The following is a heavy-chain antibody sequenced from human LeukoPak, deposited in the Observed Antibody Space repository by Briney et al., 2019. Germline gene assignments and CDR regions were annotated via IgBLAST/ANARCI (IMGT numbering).Heavy chain of an antibody. J-gene: IGHJ6*02. CDR3: ATGYCSSTSCYGMDV. CDR1: GYTFTSYY. Sequence: ASVKVSCKASGYTFTSYYMHWVRQAPGQGLEWMGIINPSGGSTSYAQKFQGRVTITADKSTSTAYMELSSLRSEDTAVYYCATGYCSSTSCYGMDVWGQGTTVTVSS. D-gene: IGHD2-2*03. V-gene: IGHV1-46*01. CDR2: INPSGGST.